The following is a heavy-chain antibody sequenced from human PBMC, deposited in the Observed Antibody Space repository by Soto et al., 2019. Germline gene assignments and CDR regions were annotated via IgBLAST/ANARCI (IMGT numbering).Heavy chain of an antibody. J-gene: IGHJ3*02. CDR1: GFTFSSYA. CDR2: ISGSGTTA. V-gene: IGHV3-23*01. CDR3: AKTTDGWFSAFEI. D-gene: IGHD6-19*01. Sequence: GGSLRLSCAASGFTFSSYAMSWVRQAPGKGLEWVSAISGSGTTAYYADSVKGRFIFSRDNPKNTMYLQMNSLRAEDTAVYFCAKTTDGWFSAFEIWGQGTVVTVSS.